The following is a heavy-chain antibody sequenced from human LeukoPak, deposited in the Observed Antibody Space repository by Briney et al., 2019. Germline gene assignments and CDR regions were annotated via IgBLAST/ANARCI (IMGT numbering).Heavy chain of an antibody. CDR3: ARESGSSWYRDY. CDR2: ISSAGNII. V-gene: IGHV3-11*01. Sequence: PGGSLRLSCAASGFTFSDYYMSWIRQVPGKGLEWISYISSAGNIIYYADSVKGRFTISRDDAKNSLYLQMNSLRAEDTAVYYCARESGSSWYRDYWGQGTLVTVSS. D-gene: IGHD6-13*01. J-gene: IGHJ4*02. CDR1: GFTFSDYY.